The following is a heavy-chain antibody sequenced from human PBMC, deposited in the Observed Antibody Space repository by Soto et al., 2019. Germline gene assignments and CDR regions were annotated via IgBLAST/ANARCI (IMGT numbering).Heavy chain of an antibody. CDR3: AKSPKMIARGSGSPRGFDY. J-gene: IGHJ4*02. V-gene: IGHV3-23*01. CDR2: ISGSGGST. D-gene: IGHD3-10*01. CDR1: GFTFSSYA. Sequence: PGGSLRLSCAASGFTFSSYAMSWVRQAPGKGLEWVSAISGSGGSTYYADSVKGRFTISRDNSKNTLYLQMNSLRAEDTAVYYCAKSPKMIARGSGSPRGFDYWGQGTLVTVSS.